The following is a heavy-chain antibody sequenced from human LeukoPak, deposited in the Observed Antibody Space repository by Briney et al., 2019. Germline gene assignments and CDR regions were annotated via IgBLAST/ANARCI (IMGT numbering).Heavy chain of an antibody. CDR2: ISSSSSTI. J-gene: IGHJ3*02. CDR3: ARAYAFDI. CDR1: GFTFSSYS. V-gene: IGHV3-48*01. Sequence: GGSLRLSCAASGFTFSSYSMNWVRQAPGKGLEWVSYISSSSSTIYYADSVKGRFTISRDNAKNSLYLQMNSLRAEDTAVYYCARAYAFDIWGQGTMVTVSS.